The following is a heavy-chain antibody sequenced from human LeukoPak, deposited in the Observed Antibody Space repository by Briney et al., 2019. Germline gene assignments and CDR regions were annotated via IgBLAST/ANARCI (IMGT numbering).Heavy chain of an antibody. Sequence: ASVKVSCRASGYTFISYDINWVRQATGQGLEWMGWMNPNSGNTAYAQKFQGRVTITRDTSIGTVCMELSSLNSEDTAMYYRAREAIFGVLYDWGQGSLVTVSS. CDR2: MNPNSGNT. CDR1: GYTFISYD. CDR3: AREAIFGVLYD. J-gene: IGHJ4*02. D-gene: IGHD3-3*01. V-gene: IGHV1-8*03.